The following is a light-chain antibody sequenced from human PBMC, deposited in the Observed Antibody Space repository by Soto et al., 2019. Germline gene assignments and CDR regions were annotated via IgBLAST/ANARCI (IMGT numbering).Light chain of an antibody. CDR2: GAY. CDR3: QQYNNWPRS. Sequence: EIVMTQSPATLSVSPGERATLSCRASQGVSSNLAWYQQKPGQAPRLLIYGAYTRAAVITARFSGSGSGTGFTLTITGLQSEDFAVYYCQQYNNWPRSFGQGTQVEIK. V-gene: IGKV3-15*01. J-gene: IGKJ1*01. CDR1: QGVSSN.